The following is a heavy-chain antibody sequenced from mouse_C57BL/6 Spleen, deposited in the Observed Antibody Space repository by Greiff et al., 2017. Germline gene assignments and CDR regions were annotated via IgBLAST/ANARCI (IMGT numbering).Heavy chain of an antibody. CDR2: IDPETGGT. CDR1: GYTFTDYE. J-gene: IGHJ2*01. D-gene: IGHD2-2*01. Sequence: VQLQQSGAELVRPGASVTLSCKASGYTFTDYEMHWVKQTPVHGLEWIGAIDPETGGTAYNQKFKGKAILTADKSSSTAYMELRSLTSEDSAVYYCTRYYGYDEGGYAMDYWGQGTTLTVSS. CDR3: TRYYGYDEGGYAMDY. V-gene: IGHV1-15*01.